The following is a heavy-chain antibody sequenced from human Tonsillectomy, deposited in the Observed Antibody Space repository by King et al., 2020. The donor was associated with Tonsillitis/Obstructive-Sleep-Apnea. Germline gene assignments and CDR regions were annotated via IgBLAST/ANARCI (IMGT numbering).Heavy chain of an antibody. CDR1: GFTFSSYW. Sequence: VQLVESGGGLVQPGGSLRLSCAASGFTFSSYWMSWVRQAPGKGLEWVANIKQDGSEKYYVDSVKGRFTISRDNAKNSLYLQMNSLRAEDTAVYYCARGPSTIFGVAAPFFDYWGQGTLVTASS. J-gene: IGHJ4*02. V-gene: IGHV3-7*01. D-gene: IGHD3-3*01. CDR3: ARGPSTIFGVAAPFFDY. CDR2: IKQDGSEK.